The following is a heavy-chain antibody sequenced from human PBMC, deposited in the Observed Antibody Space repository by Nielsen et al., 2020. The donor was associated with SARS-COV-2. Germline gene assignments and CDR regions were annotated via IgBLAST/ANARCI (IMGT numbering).Heavy chain of an antibody. D-gene: IGHD3-22*01. J-gene: IGHJ4*02. Sequence: GESLKISCAASGFTFSSYAMSWVRQAPGKGLEWVSAISGSGGSTYYADSMKGRFTISRDNSKNTLYLQMNSLRAEDTAVYYCAKGAWYYDSSGYYAYWGQGTLVTVSS. V-gene: IGHV3-23*01. CDR3: AKGAWYYDSSGYYAY. CDR2: ISGSGGST. CDR1: GFTFSSYA.